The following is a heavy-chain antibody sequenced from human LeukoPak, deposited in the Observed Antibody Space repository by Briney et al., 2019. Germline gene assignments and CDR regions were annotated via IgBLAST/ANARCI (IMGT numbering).Heavy chain of an antibody. Sequence: PSETLSLTCTVSGGSISRGDYYWSWIRQPPGKGLEWIGYIYYSGSTYYNPSLKSRVTISVDTSKNQFSLKLSSVTAADTAVYYCARVYCSGGSCYSIDYWGQGTLVTVSS. CDR3: ARVYCSGGSCYSIDY. V-gene: IGHV4-30-4*01. CDR1: GGSISRGDYY. D-gene: IGHD2-15*01. CDR2: IYYSGST. J-gene: IGHJ4*02.